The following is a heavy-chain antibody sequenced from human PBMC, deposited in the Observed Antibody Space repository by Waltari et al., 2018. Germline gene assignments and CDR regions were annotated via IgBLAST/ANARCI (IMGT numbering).Heavy chain of an antibody. J-gene: IGHJ3*01. D-gene: IGHD2-2*01. CDR3: ARDRSSCSGTSCYFDDAFDV. CDR2: INAGHGNT. CDR1: GFTFTTFP. V-gene: IGHV1-3*01. Sequence: QVQLVQSGAEVKKPGASVKLSCKASGFTFTTFPIHWVRQAPGQRLEWMGWINAGHGNTKYSQQFQGRLTITNDTSASTVYMELSSLTSEDAAVYYCARDRSSCSGTSCYFDDAFDVWGPGTRVTVSS.